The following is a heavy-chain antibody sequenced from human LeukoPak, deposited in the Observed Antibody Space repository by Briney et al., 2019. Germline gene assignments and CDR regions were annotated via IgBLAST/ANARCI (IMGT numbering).Heavy chain of an antibody. Sequence: GGSLRLSCASSVCTFSSNIMSWVRQAPGKGLEGVSGISGSGGTTYYAESVKGRFTISRDNSKNTLYLQMNSLRAEDTSVYYCAKVRGPWGQGTLVTVSS. CDR2: ISGSGGTT. CDR1: VCTFSSNI. D-gene: IGHD3-10*01. J-gene: IGHJ5*02. V-gene: IGHV3-23*01. CDR3: AKVRGP.